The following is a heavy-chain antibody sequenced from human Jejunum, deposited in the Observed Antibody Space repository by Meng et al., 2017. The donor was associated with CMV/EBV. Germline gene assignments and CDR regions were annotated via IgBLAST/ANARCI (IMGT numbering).Heavy chain of an antibody. J-gene: IGHJ6*02. D-gene: IGHD2-15*01. V-gene: IGHV1-69*04. Sequence: SYAITWVRQAPGQGLEWMGRIIPVLGLPTYAQDFQGRVTITADKSADSSTSTVYMELSSLRSEDTAMYYCVRDPGYPYYYGMDVWGQGTTVTVSS. CDR2: IIPVLGLP. CDR3: VRDPGYPYYYGMDV. CDR1: SYA.